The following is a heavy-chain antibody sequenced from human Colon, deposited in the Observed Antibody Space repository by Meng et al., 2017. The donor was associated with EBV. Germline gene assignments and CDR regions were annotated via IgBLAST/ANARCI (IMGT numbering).Heavy chain of an antibody. Sequence: QSPQWGAGLVKPSERLSLACAVYGGSFSFSGYFWSWIRQPPGKGLEWIGEVNHSRDPNYNPSFKSRVTVNLDTSKKQFSLKLTSVTAADPAIYYCARGIQIWHEIDYWGQRTLVTVSS. CDR3: ARGIQIWHEIDY. CDR2: VNHSRDP. V-gene: IGHV4-34*01. J-gene: IGHJ4*02. CDR1: GGSFSFSGYF. D-gene: IGHD5-18*01.